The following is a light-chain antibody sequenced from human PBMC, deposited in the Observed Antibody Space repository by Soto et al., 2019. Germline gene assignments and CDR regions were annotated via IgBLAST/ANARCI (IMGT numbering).Light chain of an antibody. V-gene: IGKV1-27*01. J-gene: IGKJ3*01. CDR1: QDISNY. CDR2: AAS. Sequence: DIQMTQSPSSLSASIGDRVTITCRASQDISNYLAWYQQRPGQIPELLIYAASTLQSGVPSRFSGSGSGTDFTLTISSLQPEDVATYYCQKYISAPRTFGPGTKVDLK. CDR3: QKYISAPRT.